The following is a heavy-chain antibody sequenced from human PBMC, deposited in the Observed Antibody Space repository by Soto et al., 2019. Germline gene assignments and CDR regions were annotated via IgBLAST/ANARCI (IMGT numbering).Heavy chain of an antibody. CDR3: AKIPPGKRRSIGEDRSYYFDY. V-gene: IGHV3-23*01. Sequence: GGSLRLSCAASGFTFSSYAMSWVRQAPGKGLEWVSVISGSGGSTYYADSVKGRFTISRDNSKNTLYLQMNSLRAEDTAVYYCAKIPPGKRRSIGEDRSYYFDYWGQGTLVTVSS. CDR1: GFTFSSYA. CDR2: ISGSGGST. J-gene: IGHJ4*02. D-gene: IGHD3-10*01.